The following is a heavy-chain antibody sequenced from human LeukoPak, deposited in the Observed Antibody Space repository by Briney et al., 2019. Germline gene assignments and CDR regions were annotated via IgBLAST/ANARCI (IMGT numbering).Heavy chain of an antibody. CDR1: GFTVSSNY. D-gene: IGHD6-13*01. CDR3: ARTGSSSWSYYFDY. Sequence: GGSLRLSCAASGFTVSSNYMSWVRQAPGKGLEWASVIYSGGSTYYADSVKGRFTISRDNSKNTLYLQMNSLRAEDTAVYYCARTGSSSWSYYFDYWGQGTLVTVSS. J-gene: IGHJ4*02. CDR2: IYSGGST. V-gene: IGHV3-53*01.